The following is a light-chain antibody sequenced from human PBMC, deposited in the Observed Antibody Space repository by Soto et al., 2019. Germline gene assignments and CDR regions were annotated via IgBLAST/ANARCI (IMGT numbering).Light chain of an antibody. Sequence: EIVLTQSPATLSLSPGERATLSCRASQSISIYLAWYQQKPGQAPRLLISDASNRASGIPARFSGSGSGTEFILPISSLEDEDLGVEYCQHRSNWPWTFGQGTKVEI. J-gene: IGKJ1*01. CDR3: QHRSNWPWT. CDR1: QSISIY. CDR2: DAS. V-gene: IGKV3-11*01.